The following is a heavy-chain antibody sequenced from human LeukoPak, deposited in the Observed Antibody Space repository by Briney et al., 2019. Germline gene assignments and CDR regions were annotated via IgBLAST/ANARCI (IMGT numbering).Heavy chain of an antibody. D-gene: IGHD3-3*01. CDR3: AREGTIFGVVTYY. Sequence: SVKLSCKASGGTFTSYAISWVRQAPGQGLEWMGGIIPIFGTANYAQKFQGRVTITADESTSTAYMELSSLRSEDTAVYYCAREGTIFGVVTYYWGQGALVTVSS. CDR2: IIPIFGTA. V-gene: IGHV1-69*13. J-gene: IGHJ4*02. CDR1: GGTFTSYA.